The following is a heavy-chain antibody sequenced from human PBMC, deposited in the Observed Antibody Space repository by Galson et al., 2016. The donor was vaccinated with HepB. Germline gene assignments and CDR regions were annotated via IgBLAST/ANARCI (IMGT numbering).Heavy chain of an antibody. CDR1: GGTFSSYA. D-gene: IGHD5-18*01. CDR3: AREVDTAMVSNNWFDP. CDR2: IIPIFGTA. Sequence: SVKVSCKASGGTFSSYAISWVRQAPGQGLEWMGGIIPIFGTANYAQKFQGRVTITADESTSTDYMELSSLRSEDTAVYYCAREVDTAMVSNNWFDPWGQGTLVTVSS. V-gene: IGHV1-69*13. J-gene: IGHJ5*02.